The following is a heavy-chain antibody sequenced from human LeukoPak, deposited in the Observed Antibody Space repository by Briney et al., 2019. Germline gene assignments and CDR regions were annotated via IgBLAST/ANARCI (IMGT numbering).Heavy chain of an antibody. CDR2: ISGSDDGT. Sequence: GGSLRLSCAASGFTFSTYAMSWVRQIPGKVLEWVSAISGSDDGTYYADSVKGRFTISRDNSRNTLYLQMNTLRAEDTAVYFCAKSPVSSCRGSFCYPFDYWGQGNPVTVSS. V-gene: IGHV3-23*01. CDR1: GFTFSTYA. J-gene: IGHJ4*02. D-gene: IGHD2-15*01. CDR3: AKSPVSSCRGSFCYPFDY.